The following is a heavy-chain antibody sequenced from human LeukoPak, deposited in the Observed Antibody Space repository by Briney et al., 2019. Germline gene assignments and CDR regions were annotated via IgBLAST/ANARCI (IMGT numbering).Heavy chain of an antibody. CDR1: GGSLSNYY. CDR2: IYSSGSA. D-gene: IGHD2-15*01. Sequence: PSETLSLICTVSGGSLSNYYWTWLRQTPGKGLEWMRYIYSSGSANYNPSLKSRITISQDPSKNQFSLTMNSVPAADTAIYYYARESVVVGSSYYLDYWGHGTLVTVSS. CDR3: ARESVVVGSSYYLDY. V-gene: IGHV4-59*01. J-gene: IGHJ4*01.